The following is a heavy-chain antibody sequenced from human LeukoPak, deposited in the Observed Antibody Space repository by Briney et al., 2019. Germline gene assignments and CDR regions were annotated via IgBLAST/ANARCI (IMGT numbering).Heavy chain of an antibody. Sequence: SETLSLTCTVSGGSISSYYWSWIRQPPGKGLEWIGYIYYSGSTNYNPSLKSRVTISVDTSKNQFSLKLSSVTAADTAVYYCARQTDIVVVPASYYGMDVWGQGTTVTVSS. V-gene: IGHV4-59*08. J-gene: IGHJ6*02. CDR2: IYYSGST. D-gene: IGHD2-2*01. CDR1: GGSISSYY. CDR3: ARQTDIVVVPASYYGMDV.